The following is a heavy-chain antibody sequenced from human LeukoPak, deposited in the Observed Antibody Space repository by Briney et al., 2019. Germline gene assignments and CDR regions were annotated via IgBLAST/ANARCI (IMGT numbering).Heavy chain of an antibody. V-gene: IGHV3-74*01. Sequence: PGGSLRLSCAASGFTFSSYWMHWVRQAPGKGLVWVSRINSDGSSTSYADSVKGRFTISRDNSKNTLYLQMNSLRAEDTAVYYCARNIAAAGRYYYYMDVWGKGTTVTISS. CDR2: INSDGSST. CDR3: ARNIAAAGRYYYYMDV. D-gene: IGHD6-13*01. CDR1: GFTFSSYW. J-gene: IGHJ6*03.